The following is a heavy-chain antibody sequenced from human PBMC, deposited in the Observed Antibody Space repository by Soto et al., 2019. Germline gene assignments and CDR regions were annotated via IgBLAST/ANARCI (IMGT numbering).Heavy chain of an antibody. CDR2: IIPLFDKA. V-gene: IGHV1-69*01. CDR1: GDTFSSYA. CDR3: AREGVGDYFDY. D-gene: IGHD3-16*01. J-gene: IGHJ4*02. Sequence: QVQLVQSGAEVKKPGSSVKVSCKTSGDTFSSYAISWGRQAPGQGLEWMGGIIPLFDKANYAQKFRGRVTITADGSTNTAYMEMRSLRSDDSAVYYCAREGVGDYFDYWGQGTLVTVSS.